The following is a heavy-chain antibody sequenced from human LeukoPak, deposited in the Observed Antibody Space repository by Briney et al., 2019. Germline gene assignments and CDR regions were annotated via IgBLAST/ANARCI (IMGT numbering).Heavy chain of an antibody. CDR3: ARERGYCSSTSCYVGDLYYYYGMDV. CDR1: GYTFTSYG. D-gene: IGHD2-2*01. J-gene: IGHJ6*04. V-gene: IGHV1-18*04. CDR2: ISAYNGNT. Sequence: ASVKVSCKASGYTFTSYGISWVRQAPGQGLEWMGWISAYNGNTNYAQKLQGRVTMTTDTSTSTAYMELRSLRSDDTAVYYCARERGYCSSTSCYVGDLYYYYGMDVWGKGPRSPSPQ.